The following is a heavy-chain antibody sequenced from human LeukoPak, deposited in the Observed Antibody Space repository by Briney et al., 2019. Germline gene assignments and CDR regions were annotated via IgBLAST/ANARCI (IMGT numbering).Heavy chain of an antibody. V-gene: IGHV4-34*01. CDR1: GGSFSGYY. D-gene: IGHD2-2*01. J-gene: IGHJ5*02. CDR3: ARGEWSEDRSSTSCHHGFDP. CDR2: INHSGST. Sequence: SETLSLTCAVYGGSFSGYYWSWIRQPPGKGLEWIGEINHSGSTNYNPSLKSRVTISVDTSKNQFSLKLSSVTAADTAVYYCARGEWSEDRSSTSCHHGFDPWGQGTLVTVSS.